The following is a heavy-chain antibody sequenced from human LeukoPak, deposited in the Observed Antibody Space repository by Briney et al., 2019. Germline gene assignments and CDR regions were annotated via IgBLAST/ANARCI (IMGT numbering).Heavy chain of an antibody. V-gene: IGHV4-39*01. Sequence: SETLSLTCTVSGGSISSSSYYWGWIRQPPGKGLEWIGSIYYSGSTYYNPSLKSRVTISVDTSKYQFSLKLSSVTAADTAVYYCASLLVGLKAHYYYYMDVWGKGTTVTVSS. J-gene: IGHJ6*03. D-gene: IGHD1-26*01. CDR2: IYYSGST. CDR3: ASLLVGLKAHYYYYMDV. CDR1: GGSISSSSYY.